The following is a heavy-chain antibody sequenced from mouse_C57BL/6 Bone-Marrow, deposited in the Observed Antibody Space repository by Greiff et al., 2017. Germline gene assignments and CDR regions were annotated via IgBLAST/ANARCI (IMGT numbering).Heavy chain of an antibody. Sequence: VQLQESGGGLVKPGGSLKLSCAASGFTFSDYGLHWVRQAPEKGLEWVAYISSGSSTIYYAEPVQGRFTLSRDNAKNTLFLQMTMLWSEDTAMYYCASFAYWGQGTLVTVSA. V-gene: IGHV5-17*01. CDR3: ASFAY. CDR1: GFTFSDYG. J-gene: IGHJ3*01. CDR2: ISSGSSTI.